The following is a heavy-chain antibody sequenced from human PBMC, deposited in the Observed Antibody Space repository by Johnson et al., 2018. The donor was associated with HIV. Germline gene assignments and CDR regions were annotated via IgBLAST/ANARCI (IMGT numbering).Heavy chain of an antibody. CDR1: GFTFSDYA. Sequence: QVQLVESGGGVVQPGRSLRLSCAASGFTFSDYAMHWVRQAPGKGLAWVAVISYDGSVITYADSLKGRFTISRDNSQNTLFVQMNSLRPEDTAVYFCARDRFGSGRPNAFDIWGQGTMVTVSS. D-gene: IGHD3-10*01. CDR3: ARDRFGSGRPNAFDI. CDR2: ISYDGSVI. J-gene: IGHJ3*02. V-gene: IGHV3-30-3*01.